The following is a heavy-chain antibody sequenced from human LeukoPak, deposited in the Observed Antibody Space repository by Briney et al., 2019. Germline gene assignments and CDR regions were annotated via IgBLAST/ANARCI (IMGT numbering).Heavy chain of an antibody. J-gene: IGHJ4*02. CDR1: GFSLSTSGMC. CDR2: IDWDDDK. D-gene: IGHD3-22*01. V-gene: IGHV2-70*01. CDR3: ARMDRYYYDSSGYSPYDY. Sequence: SGPTLVNPTQTLTLTCTFSGFSLSTSGMCVSWIRQPPGKALEWLALIDWDDDKYYSTSLKTRLTISKDTSKNQVVLTMTNMDPVDTAMYYCARMDRYYYDSSGYSPYDYWGQGTLVTVSS.